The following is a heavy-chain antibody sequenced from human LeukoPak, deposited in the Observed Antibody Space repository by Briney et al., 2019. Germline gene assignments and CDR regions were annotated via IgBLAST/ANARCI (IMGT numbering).Heavy chain of an antibody. J-gene: IGHJ5*02. CDR2: IYHSGST. V-gene: IGHV4-59*12. CDR1: GGSISSYY. Sequence: SETLSLTCTVSGGSISSYYWSWIRQPPGKGLEWIGNIYHSGSTYYNPSLKSRVTTSLDTSKNQFSLKLTSVTAADTAVYYCARDKGDRQYNWFDPWGQGTLVTASS. D-gene: IGHD3-22*01. CDR3: ARDKGDRQYNWFDP.